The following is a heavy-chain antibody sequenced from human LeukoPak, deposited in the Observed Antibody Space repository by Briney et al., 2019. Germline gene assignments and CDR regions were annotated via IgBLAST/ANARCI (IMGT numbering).Heavy chain of an antibody. CDR2: INHSGST. J-gene: IGHJ6*03. Sequence: SETLSLTCAVYGGSFSGYYWSWIRQPPGKGLEWIGEINHSGSTNYNPSLESRVTISVDTSKNQFSLKLSSVTAADTAVYYCARGREPGPAWFFQYYYYYYMDVWGKGTTVTVSS. V-gene: IGHV4-34*01. D-gene: IGHD1-14*01. CDR3: ARGREPGPAWFFQYYYYYYMDV. CDR1: GGSFSGYY.